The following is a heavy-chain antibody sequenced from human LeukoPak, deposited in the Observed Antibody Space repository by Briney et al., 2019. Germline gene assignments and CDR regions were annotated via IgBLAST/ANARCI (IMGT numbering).Heavy chain of an antibody. CDR3: ARGLPFTIVLMVYGNWFDP. CDR1: GGSFSGYY. V-gene: IGHV4-34*01. J-gene: IGHJ5*02. D-gene: IGHD2-8*01. Sequence: SETLSLTCAVYGGSFSGYYWSWIRQPPGKGLEWIGEINHSGSTHYNPSLKSRVTLSVDTSKNQFSLRLSSVTAADTAVYYCARGLPFTIVLMVYGNWFDPWGQGTLVTVSS. CDR2: INHSGST.